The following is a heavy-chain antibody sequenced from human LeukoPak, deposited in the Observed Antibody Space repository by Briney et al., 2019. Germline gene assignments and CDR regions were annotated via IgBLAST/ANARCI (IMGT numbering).Heavy chain of an antibody. CDR3: PKMRSVYSTSRSDS. J-gene: IGHJ4*02. D-gene: IGHD3-22*01. V-gene: IGHV3-15*01. CDR1: GFTFSNAW. Sequence: GGSLRLSCAASGFTFSNAWMSWVRQAPGKGLEWVGRIKSKTNGGTTDYAAPVKGRFTISRDDSKNTLYLQMNSLKTEDTAVYSCPKMRSVYSTSRSDSWGQGPLVPVPS. CDR2: IKSKTNGGTT.